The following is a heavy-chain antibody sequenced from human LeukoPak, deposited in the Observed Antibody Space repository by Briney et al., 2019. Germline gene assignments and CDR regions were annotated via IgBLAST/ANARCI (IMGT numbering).Heavy chain of an antibody. J-gene: IGHJ4*02. D-gene: IGHD2-21*02. V-gene: IGHV3-30*18. CDR3: AKDPLNPIAYCGGDCYSDYFDY. CDR1: GFTFSSYG. Sequence: GGSLRLSCAASGFTFSSYGMHWVRQAPGKGLEWVAVISYDGSNKYYADSVKGRFTISRDNSKSTLYLQMNSLRAEDTAVYYCAKDPLNPIAYCGGDCYSDYFDYWGQGTLVTVSS. CDR2: ISYDGSNK.